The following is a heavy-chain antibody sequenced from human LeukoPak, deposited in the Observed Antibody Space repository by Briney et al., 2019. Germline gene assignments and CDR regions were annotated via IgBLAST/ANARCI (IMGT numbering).Heavy chain of an antibody. J-gene: IGHJ4*02. CDR1: GYTFTSYG. V-gene: IGHV1-18*01. Sequence: ASVEVSCKASGYTFTSYGISWVRQAPGQGLEWMAWISGYNGNTNYAQKLQGRVTMTTDTSTSTAYMELMSLRSDDTAVYYCARGGLYGGSPDYWGQGTLVIVSS. D-gene: IGHD1-26*01. CDR3: ARGGLYGGSPDY. CDR2: ISGYNGNT.